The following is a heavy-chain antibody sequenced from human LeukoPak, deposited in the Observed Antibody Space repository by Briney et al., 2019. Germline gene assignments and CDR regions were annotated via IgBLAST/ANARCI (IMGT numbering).Heavy chain of an antibody. D-gene: IGHD5-18*01. Sequence: ASVKVSCKVSGYTLTELSMHWVRQAPGKGLEWMGGFDPEDGETIYAQKFQGRVTMTEDTSTDTAYMELSSLRSEDTAVYYCATDLRGYSYGSVAFDIWGQGTMVTVS. V-gene: IGHV1-24*01. CDR3: ATDLRGYSYGSVAFDI. J-gene: IGHJ3*02. CDR1: GYTLTELS. CDR2: FDPEDGET.